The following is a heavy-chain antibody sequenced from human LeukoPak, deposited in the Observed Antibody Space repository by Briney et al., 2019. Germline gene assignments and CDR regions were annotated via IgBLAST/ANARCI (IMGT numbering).Heavy chain of an antibody. Sequence: SETLSLTCTVSAGSISLYNTYYWNWIRQSPGKGLEWIGYIYYSGSTSYNPSLKSRVTISVDTSKNQFSLKLSSVTAADTAVYYCARGSSRGWLQIEGYDYWGQGTLVTVSS. V-gene: IGHV4-59*01. CDR1: AGSISLYNTYY. D-gene: IGHD5-24*01. J-gene: IGHJ4*02. CDR3: ARGSSRGWLQIEGYDY. CDR2: IYYSGST.